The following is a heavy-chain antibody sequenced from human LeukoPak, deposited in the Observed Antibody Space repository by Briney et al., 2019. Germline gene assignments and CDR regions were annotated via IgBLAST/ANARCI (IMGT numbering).Heavy chain of an antibody. CDR2: INHSGST. CDR3: ARGGGRDGYNTGYDY. V-gene: IGHV4-34*01. Sequence: SETLSLTCAVYGGSFSGYYWSWIRQPPGKGLEWIGEINHSGSTNYNPSLKSRVTISVDTSKNQFSLKLSSVTAADTAVYYCARGGGRDGYNTGYDYWGQGTLVTVYS. CDR1: GGSFSGYY. J-gene: IGHJ4*02. D-gene: IGHD5-24*01.